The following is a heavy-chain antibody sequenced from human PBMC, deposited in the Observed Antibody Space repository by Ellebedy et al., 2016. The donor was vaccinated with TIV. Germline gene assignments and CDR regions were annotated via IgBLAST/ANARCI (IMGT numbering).Heavy chain of an antibody. CDR3: ARDRCSGGSCYLGY. V-gene: IGHV3-21*01. J-gene: IGHJ4*02. CDR2: ISSSSSYI. D-gene: IGHD2-15*01. CDR1: GFTFSSYS. Sequence: GESLKISCAASGFTFSSYSINWVRQAPGKGLEWVSSISSSSSYIYYADSVKGRFTISRDNAKNSLYLQMNSLRAEDTAVYYCARDRCSGGSCYLGYWGQGTLVTVSS.